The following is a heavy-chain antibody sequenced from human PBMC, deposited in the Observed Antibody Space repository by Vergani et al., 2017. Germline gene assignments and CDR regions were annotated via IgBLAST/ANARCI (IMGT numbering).Heavy chain of an antibody. J-gene: IGHJ4*02. CDR2: ISYDGSNK. Sequence: QVQLVESGGGVVQPGRSLRLSCAASGFTFSSYAMHWVRQAPGKGLEWVAVISYDGSNKYYADSVKGRFTISRDNSKNTLYLQMNSLRAEDTAVYYCARDSFRADSSSSESLGYWGQGTLVTVSS. CDR1: GFTFSSYA. CDR3: ARDSFRADSSSSESLGY. D-gene: IGHD6-6*01. V-gene: IGHV3-30-3*01.